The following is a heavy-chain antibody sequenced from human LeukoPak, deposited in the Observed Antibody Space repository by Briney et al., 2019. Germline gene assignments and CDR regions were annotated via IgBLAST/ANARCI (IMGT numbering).Heavy chain of an antibody. CDR1: GGSISSYY. CDR3: ARSSRWGYYFDY. D-gene: IGHD6-13*01. J-gene: IGHJ4*02. V-gene: IGHV4-59*01. Sequence: PSETLSLTCTVSGGSISSYYWSWIRQPPGKGLEWIGYIYYSGSTDYNPSLKSRVTISVDTSKNQFSPKLSSVTAADTAVYYCARSSRWGYYFDYWGQRTLVTASS. CDR2: IYYSGST.